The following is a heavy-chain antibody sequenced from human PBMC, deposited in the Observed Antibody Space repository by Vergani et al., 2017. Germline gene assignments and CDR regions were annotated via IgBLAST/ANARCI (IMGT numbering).Heavy chain of an antibody. CDR2: ISSSSSYI. V-gene: IGHV3-21*01. J-gene: IGHJ5*02. CDR3: ARGGAGRGWFDP. CDR1: GFTFSSYS. Sequence: EVQLVESGGGLVKPGGSLRLSCAASGFTFSSYSMNWVRQAPGKGLEWVSSISSSSSYIYYADSVKGRFTISRDNAKNSLYLQMNSLGAEDTAVYYCARGGAGRGWFDPWGQGTLVTVSS. D-gene: IGHD1-26*01.